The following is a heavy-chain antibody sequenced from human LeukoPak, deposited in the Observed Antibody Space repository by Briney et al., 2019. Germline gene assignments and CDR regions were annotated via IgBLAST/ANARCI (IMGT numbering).Heavy chain of an antibody. V-gene: IGHV3-74*01. CDR1: GFTFSSYW. J-gene: IGHJ6*03. D-gene: IGHD3-22*01. CDR2: INFDGSSR. Sequence: GGSLRLSCAASGFTFSSYWMHWVRQVPGKGLVWVSRINFDGSSRNYADSVEGRFTISRDNAKNTLYLQMNSLRAEDTAVYYCASLSMIGTVVSQNQYYMDAWGNGTTVTVFS. CDR3: ASLSMIGTVVSQNQYYMDA.